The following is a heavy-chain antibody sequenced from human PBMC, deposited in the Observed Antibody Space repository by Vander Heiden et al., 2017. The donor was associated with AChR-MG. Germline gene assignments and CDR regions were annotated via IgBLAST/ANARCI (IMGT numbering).Heavy chain of an antibody. J-gene: IGHJ6*03. V-gene: IGHV1-69*06. CDR2: IIPIFGTA. CDR3: AIAPNCSGGSCYSGGLYYYYMDV. Sequence: QVQLVQSGAEVKKPGSSVKVSCKASGGTFSSYAISWVRQAPGQGLEWMGGIIPIFGTANYAQKFQGRVTITADKSTSTAYMELSSLRSEDTAVYYCAIAPNCSGGSCYSGGLYYYYMDVWGKGTTVTVSS. CDR1: GGTFSSYA. D-gene: IGHD2-15*01.